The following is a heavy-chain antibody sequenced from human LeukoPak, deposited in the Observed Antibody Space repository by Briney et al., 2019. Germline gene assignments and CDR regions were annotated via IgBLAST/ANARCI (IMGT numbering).Heavy chain of an antibody. CDR1: GYSISSGYY. J-gene: IGHJ5*02. D-gene: IGHD2-15*01. Sequence: SETLSLTCTVSGYSISSGYYWGWIRQPPGKGLEWIGSIYHSGSTYYNPSLKSRVTISVDTSKNQFSLKLNSVTAADTAVYFWGKDNVLDATWGIDTGGKEPRVTVPS. CDR3: GKDNVLDATWGIDT. CDR2: IYHSGST. V-gene: IGHV4-38-2*02.